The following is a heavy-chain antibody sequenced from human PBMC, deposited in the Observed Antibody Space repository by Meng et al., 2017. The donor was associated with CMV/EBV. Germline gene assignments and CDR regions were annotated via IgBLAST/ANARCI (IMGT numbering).Heavy chain of an antibody. J-gene: IGHJ6*02. CDR2: IRYDGSNK. Sequence: GGSLRLSCAASGFTFSSYGMHWVRQAPGKGLEWVAFIRYDGSNKYYADSVKGRFTISRDNSKNTLYLQMNSLRAEDTAVYYCAKGQVLLSSGMDVWGQGTTVTVSS. CDR3: AKGQVLLSSGMDV. CDR1: GFTFSSYG. D-gene: IGHD6-6*01. V-gene: IGHV3-30*02.